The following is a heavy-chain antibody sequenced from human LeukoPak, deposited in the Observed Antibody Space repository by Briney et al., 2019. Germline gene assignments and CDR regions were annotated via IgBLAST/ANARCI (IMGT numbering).Heavy chain of an antibody. J-gene: IGHJ4*02. CDR3: ARPYYDIWSAYVY. D-gene: IGHD3-3*01. CDR2: ISNGGGST. CDR1: GFTFRSYA. Sequence: QSGGSLRLSCAASGFTFRSYAMHWVRQAPGKGLECVSAISNGGGSTHYANSVKGRFTISGDNSKNTLYLQMGSLRAEDMAVYYCARPYYDIWSAYVYWGQGTLVTVSS. V-gene: IGHV3-64*01.